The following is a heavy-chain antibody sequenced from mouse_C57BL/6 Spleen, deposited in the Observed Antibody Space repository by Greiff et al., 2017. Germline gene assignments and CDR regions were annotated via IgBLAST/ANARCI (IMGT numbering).Heavy chain of an antibody. J-gene: IGHJ4*01. CDR3: TTSSNYYAMDY. V-gene: IGHV14-4*01. CDR1: GFNIKDDY. CDR2: IDPENGDT. D-gene: IGHD2-5*01. Sequence: EVKLMESGAELVRPGASVKLSCTASGFNIKDDYLHWVKQRPEQGLEWIGWIDPENGDTEYASKFQGKATITANTSSNTAYLQLSSLTSEDTAVYYCTTSSNYYAMDYWGQGTSVTVSS.